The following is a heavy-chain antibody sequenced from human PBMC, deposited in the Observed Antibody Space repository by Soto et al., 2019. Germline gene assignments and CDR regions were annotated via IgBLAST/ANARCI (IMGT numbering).Heavy chain of an antibody. V-gene: IGHV3-23*01. J-gene: IGHJ4*01. CDR2: ISASGIVT. D-gene: IGHD6-13*01. CDR3: AKKNSGSIWPTDY. Sequence: PGGSLRLSCAASGFTFSSYAMSWVRQAPGKGLEWVSVISASGIVTHYADFAKGRFIISRDNSKSTLFLQMSSLRAEDTAVYYCAKKNSGSIWPTDYWGQGTLVTVSS. CDR1: GFTFSSYA.